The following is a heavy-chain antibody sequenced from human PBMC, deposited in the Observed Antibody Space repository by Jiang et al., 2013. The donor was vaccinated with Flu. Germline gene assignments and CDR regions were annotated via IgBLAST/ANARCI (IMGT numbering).Heavy chain of an antibody. V-gene: IGHV4-38-2*01. Sequence: SGPGLVKPSETLSLTCAVSGYSISSGYYWGWIRQSPGKGLEWIGTVFHSGSTYYNPSLKSRVTISVDTSKNQFSLNLKSVTAADTAVYYCARVMTTVTTWEYWGQGHLVTVSS. CDR1: GYSISSGYY. D-gene: IGHD4-17*01. CDR3: ARVMTTVTTWEY. CDR2: VFHSGST. J-gene: IGHJ4*02.